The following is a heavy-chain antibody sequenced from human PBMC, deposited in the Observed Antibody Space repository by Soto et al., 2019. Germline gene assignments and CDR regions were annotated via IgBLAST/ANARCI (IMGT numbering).Heavy chain of an antibody. J-gene: IGHJ6*02. V-gene: IGHV3-21*01. CDR2: ISSSSSYI. Sequence: EVQLVESGGGLVKPGGSLRLSCAASGFTFSSYSMNWVRQAPGKGLEWVSSISSSSSYIYYADSVKGRFTISRDNAKNSLYLQMNSLRAEDTAVYYCARDIPIRFLEWPGDYYGMDVWGQGTTVTVSS. CDR1: GFTFSSYS. D-gene: IGHD3-3*01. CDR3: ARDIPIRFLEWPGDYYGMDV.